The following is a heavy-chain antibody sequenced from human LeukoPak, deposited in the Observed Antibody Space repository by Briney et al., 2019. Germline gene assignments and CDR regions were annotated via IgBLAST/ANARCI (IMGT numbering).Heavy chain of an antibody. J-gene: IGHJ4*02. CDR2: FDPEDGET. D-gene: IGHD3-22*01. CDR3: ATVVITTFNFDY. V-gene: IGHV1-24*01. CDR1: GYTLTELS. Sequence: ASVKVSCKVSGYTLTELSMQWVRQAPGKGLEWMGGFDPEDGETIYAQKFQGRVTMTEDTSTNTAYMELSSLRSEDTAVYYCATVVITTFNFDYWGQGTLVTVSS.